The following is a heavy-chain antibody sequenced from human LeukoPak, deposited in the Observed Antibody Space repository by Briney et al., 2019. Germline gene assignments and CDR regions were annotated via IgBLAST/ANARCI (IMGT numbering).Heavy chain of an antibody. D-gene: IGHD3-9*01. CDR2: ISGSGGST. CDR3: AKCILTGYYKGYMDV. Sequence: PGGSLRLSCAASGFIVSSKYMSWVRQAPGKGLEWVSAISGSGGSTYYADSVKGRFTISRDNSKNTLYLQMNSLRAEDTAVYYCAKCILTGYYKGYMDVWGKGTTVTISS. V-gene: IGHV3-23*01. CDR1: GFIVSSKY. J-gene: IGHJ6*03.